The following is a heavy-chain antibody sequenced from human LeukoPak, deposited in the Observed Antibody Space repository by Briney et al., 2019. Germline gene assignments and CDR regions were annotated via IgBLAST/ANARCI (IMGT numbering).Heavy chain of an antibody. J-gene: IGHJ4*02. D-gene: IGHD5-24*01. V-gene: IGHV3-43*01. CDR3: ARDHTITSFTYYYDY. CDR2: ISWDGART. CDR1: GFAFDDYT. Sequence: GGSLRLSCAASGFAFDDYTMHWVRQRPGKGLEWVSLISWDGARTYYGDSVKGRFTISRDNSKNSLYLQMNSLTTEDTAFYYCARDHTITSFTYYYDYWGQGTLVTVSS.